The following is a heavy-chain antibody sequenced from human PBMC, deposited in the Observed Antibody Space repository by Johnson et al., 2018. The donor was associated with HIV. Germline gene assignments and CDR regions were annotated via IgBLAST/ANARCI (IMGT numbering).Heavy chain of an antibody. D-gene: IGHD6-13*01. Sequence: VQLVESGGGLVQPGGSLRLSCAASGFTVSSYYMSWVRQAPGKGLEWVSVLFSGGSTYYADSVKGRFIISRDNSKNTLYLQMNSLRAEDTAVYYCAYPIATTAFEAFDIWGRGTMVTVSS. CDR3: AYPIATTAFEAFDI. V-gene: IGHV3-66*01. CDR2: LFSGGST. CDR1: GFTVSSYY. J-gene: IGHJ3*02.